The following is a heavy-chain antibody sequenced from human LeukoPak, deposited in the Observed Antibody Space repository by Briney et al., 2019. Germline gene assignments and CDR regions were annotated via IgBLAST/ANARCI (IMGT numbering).Heavy chain of an antibody. V-gene: IGHV3-30*18. Sequence: GRSLRLSCAASGFTFSSYVMHWVRQAPGKGLEWVAVISYDGSNKYYADSVKGRFTISSDNSKNTLYLQMNSLRAEYTAVYYCAKGDFIYYDTPLDPWGQGTLVTVSS. J-gene: IGHJ5*02. D-gene: IGHD3-22*01. CDR1: GFTFSSYV. CDR2: ISYDGSNK. CDR3: AKGDFIYYDTPLDP.